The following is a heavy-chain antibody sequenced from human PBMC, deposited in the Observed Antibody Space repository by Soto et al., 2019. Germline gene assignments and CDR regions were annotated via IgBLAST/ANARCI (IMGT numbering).Heavy chain of an antibody. CDR2: IYITVSTSEST. V-gene: IGHV4-4*07. Sequence: QVQLQESGPGLVTPSETLSLTCAVSGGSISSYYWRWIRQPAGKGLEWIGRIYITVSTSESTSYNPSLRSRVTRSVDKSKSQFSLNLRSVTAADTAMYYCAKLTSEADYFDSWGQGSLVIVSS. J-gene: IGHJ4*02. CDR3: AKLTSEADYFDS. D-gene: IGHD2-2*01. CDR1: GGSISSYY.